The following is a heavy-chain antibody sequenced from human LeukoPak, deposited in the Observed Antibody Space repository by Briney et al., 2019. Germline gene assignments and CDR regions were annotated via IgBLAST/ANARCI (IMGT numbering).Heavy chain of an antibody. Sequence: GGSLRLSCAASGFTFSSYSMTWVRQTPGKGLEWVSSISSRSTYIYYADSVKGRFTISRDNAKNSLYLQMNSLRAEDTAVYYCAGLRYSSGWWGQGTLVTVSS. J-gene: IGHJ4*02. D-gene: IGHD6-19*01. CDR2: ISSRSTYI. CDR1: GFTFSSYS. V-gene: IGHV3-21*01. CDR3: AGLRYSSGW.